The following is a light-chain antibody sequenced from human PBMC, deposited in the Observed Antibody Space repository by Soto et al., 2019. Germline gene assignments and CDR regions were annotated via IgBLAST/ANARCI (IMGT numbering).Light chain of an antibody. CDR3: QQTYSIPYT. Sequence: DIQMTQSPSSQSASVGDRLTITCRASRNIDSRLNWYLQKPGKAPNVLIFAASSLQSGVPSRFSGSGSGTDFTLTISSLQPEDFATYYCQQTYSIPYTFGQGTKVEIK. CDR1: RNIDSR. J-gene: IGKJ2*01. CDR2: AAS. V-gene: IGKV1-39*01.